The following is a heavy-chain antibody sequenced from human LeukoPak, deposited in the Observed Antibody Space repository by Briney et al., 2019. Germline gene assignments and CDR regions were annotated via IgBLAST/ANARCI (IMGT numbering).Heavy chain of an antibody. J-gene: IGHJ4*02. CDR1: GGSISSCDYY. Sequence: SQTLALTCTVSGGSISSCDYYWSWIRQPPGKGLEWIGYIYYSGSTYYNPSLKSRVTISVDTSKNQFSLKLSSVTAADTAVYYCARDSSYYYDSSGGFGYWGQGTLVTVSS. CDR3: ARDSSYYYDSSGGFGY. V-gene: IGHV4-30-4*01. CDR2: IYYSGST. D-gene: IGHD3-22*01.